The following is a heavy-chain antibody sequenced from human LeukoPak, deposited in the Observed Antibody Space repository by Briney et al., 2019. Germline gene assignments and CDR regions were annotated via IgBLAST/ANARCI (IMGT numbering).Heavy chain of an antibody. CDR1: GFTFSNAW. V-gene: IGHV3-15*01. CDR3: TTGIVVVVAAPHYYYYGMDV. J-gene: IGHJ6*04. Sequence: GGSLRLSCAASGFTFSNAWMSWVRQAPGKGLEWVGRIKSKTDGGTTDYAAPAKGRFTISRDDSKNTLYLQMNSLKTEDTAVYYCTTGIVVVVAAPHYYYYGMDVWGKGTTVTVSS. D-gene: IGHD2-15*01. CDR2: IKSKTDGGTT.